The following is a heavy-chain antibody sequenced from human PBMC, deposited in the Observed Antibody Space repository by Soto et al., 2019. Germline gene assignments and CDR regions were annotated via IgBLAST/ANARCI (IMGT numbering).Heavy chain of an antibody. CDR1: GFTFSSYS. CDR3: ARAEYSSSSTAYYYYYMDV. CDR2: ISSSSSTI. V-gene: IGHV3-48*01. D-gene: IGHD6-6*01. J-gene: IGHJ6*03. Sequence: GGSLRLSCAASGFTFSSYSMNWVRQAPGKGLEWVSYISSSSSTIYYADSVKGRFTISRDNAKNSLYLQMNSLRAEDTAVYYCARAEYSSSSTAYYYYYMDVWGKGTTVTVSS.